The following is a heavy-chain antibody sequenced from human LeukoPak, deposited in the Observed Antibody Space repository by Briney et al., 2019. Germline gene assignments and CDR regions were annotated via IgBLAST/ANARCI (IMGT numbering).Heavy chain of an antibody. Sequence: SVKVSRKASGGTFSSYAISWVRQAPGQGLEWMGGIIPIFGTANYAQKFQGRVTITADESTSTAYMELSSLRSEDTAVYYCARVRYSSGWYHYYGMDVWGQGTTVTVSS. CDR1: GGTFSSYA. D-gene: IGHD6-19*01. CDR3: ARVRYSSGWYHYYGMDV. J-gene: IGHJ6*02. V-gene: IGHV1-69*13. CDR2: IIPIFGTA.